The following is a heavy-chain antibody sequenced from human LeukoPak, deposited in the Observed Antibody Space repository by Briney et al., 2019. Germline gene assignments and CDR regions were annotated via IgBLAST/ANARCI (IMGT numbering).Heavy chain of an antibody. CDR3: ARDKGDYANAFDI. CDR2: IYSGGST. CDR1: GFTVSSNY. D-gene: IGHD4-17*01. J-gene: IGHJ3*02. Sequence: GGSLRLSCAASGFTVSSNYMSWVRQAPGKGLEWASVIYSGGSTYYADSVKGRFTISRDNSKNTLYLQMNSLRAEDTAVYYCARDKGDYANAFDIWGQGTMVTVSS. V-gene: IGHV3-66*01.